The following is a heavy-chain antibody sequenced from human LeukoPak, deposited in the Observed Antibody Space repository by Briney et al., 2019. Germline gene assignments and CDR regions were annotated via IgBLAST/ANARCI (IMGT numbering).Heavy chain of an antibody. D-gene: IGHD3-3*02. CDR2: IKQDGNEK. CDR3: ARDGAFRIYDY. V-gene: IGHV3-7*01. CDR1: GFTFSTYW. J-gene: IGHJ4*02. Sequence: GGSLRLSCAASGFTFSTYWMSWVRQAPGKGLEWVANIKQDGNEKYYVDSVKGRFTISRDNARNSLYLQMSSLRADDTAVYYCARDGAFRIYDYWGQGTLVTVSS.